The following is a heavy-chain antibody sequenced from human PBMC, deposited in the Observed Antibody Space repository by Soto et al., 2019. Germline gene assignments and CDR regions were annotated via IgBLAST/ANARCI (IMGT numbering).Heavy chain of an antibody. J-gene: IGHJ4*02. D-gene: IGHD6-19*01. V-gene: IGHV4-59*08. CDR1: GGSISSYY. CDR3: ARHLRQQWPVGFDY. CDR2: MYSSGST. Sequence: SETLSLTCTVSGGSISSYYWSWIRQPPGKGLEWIGYMYSSGSTNYNPSLKSRVTISIDTSKNQFSLKLSSVTAADTAVYYCARHLRQQWPVGFDYWGQGTLVTVSS.